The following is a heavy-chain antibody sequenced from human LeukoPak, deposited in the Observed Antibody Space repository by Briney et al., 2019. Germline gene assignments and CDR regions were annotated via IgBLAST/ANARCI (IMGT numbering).Heavy chain of an antibody. D-gene: IGHD3-22*01. CDR2: INHSGST. Sequence: SETLSLTCTVSGGSVNSYYWSWIRQPPGKGLEWSGEINHSGSTNYNPSLKSRVTISVDTSKNQFSLKLSSVTAADTAVYYCHSGDYDSSGSYTDYWGQGTLVTVSS. CDR1: GGSVNSYY. J-gene: IGHJ4*02. V-gene: IGHV4-34*01. CDR3: HSGDYDSSGSYTDY.